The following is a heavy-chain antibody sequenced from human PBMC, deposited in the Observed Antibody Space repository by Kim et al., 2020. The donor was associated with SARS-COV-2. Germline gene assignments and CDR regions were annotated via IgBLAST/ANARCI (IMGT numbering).Heavy chain of an antibody. V-gene: IGHV3-30*04. CDR2: ISYDGSNK. J-gene: IGHJ4*02. CDR3: ARGMGRAAAETF. Sequence: GGSLRLSCTASGFTFTSYSMHWVRQAPGKGLEWVAVISYDGSNKYYADSVKGRFTISRDNSKTTLYMQMSSLRPEDTALYYCARGMGRAAAETFWGQGTLVTVSS. D-gene: IGHD6-13*01. CDR1: GFTFTSYS.